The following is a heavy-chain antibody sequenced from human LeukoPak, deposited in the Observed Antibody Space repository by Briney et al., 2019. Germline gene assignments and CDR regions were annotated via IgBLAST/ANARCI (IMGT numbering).Heavy chain of an antibody. CDR2: ISGSGGST. D-gene: IGHD3-10*02. Sequence: PGGSLRLSCAAPGFTFSSYAMSWVRQAPGKGLEWVSAISGSGGSTYYADSVKGRFTISRDNSKNTLYLQMNSLRAEDTAVYYCAKDPRVRGVIITLYYFDYWGQGTLVTVSS. J-gene: IGHJ4*02. CDR1: GFTFSSYA. V-gene: IGHV3-23*01. CDR3: AKDPRVRGVIITLYYFDY.